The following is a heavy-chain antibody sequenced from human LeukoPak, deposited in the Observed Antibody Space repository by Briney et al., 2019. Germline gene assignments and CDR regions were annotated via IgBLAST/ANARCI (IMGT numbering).Heavy chain of an antibody. CDR3: ARDPGDSSGSELDY. CDR1: GGTFSSYA. CDR2: IIPIFGTA. D-gene: IGHD3-22*01. Sequence: GSSVKASCKASGGTFSSYAISWVRQAPGQGLEWMGGIIPIFGTANYAQKFQGRVTITTDESTSTAYMELSSLRSEDTAVYYCARDPGDSSGSELDYWGQGTLVTVSS. V-gene: IGHV1-69*05. J-gene: IGHJ4*02.